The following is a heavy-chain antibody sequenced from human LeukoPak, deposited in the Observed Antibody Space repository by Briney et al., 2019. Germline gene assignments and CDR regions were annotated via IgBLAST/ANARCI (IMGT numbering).Heavy chain of an antibody. J-gene: IGHJ6*02. CDR2: IKQDRSEK. CDR1: GFTFSSYW. D-gene: IGHD4-11*01. CDR3: ARDPGNYVFYYYYGMDV. V-gene: IGHV3-7*03. Sequence: GGSLRLSCAASGFTFSSYWMSWVRQAPGKGLEWVANIKQDRSEKYYVDSVKGRFTISRDNAKNSLYLQMNSLRAEDTAVYYCARDPGNYVFYYYYGMDVWGQGTTVTVSS.